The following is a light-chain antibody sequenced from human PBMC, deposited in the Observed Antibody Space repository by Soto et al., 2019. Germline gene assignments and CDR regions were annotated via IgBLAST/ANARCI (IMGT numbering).Light chain of an antibody. CDR2: EVS. V-gene: IGLV2-8*01. CDR3: SSAAGNTYWV. CDR1: SSDVGAHNY. J-gene: IGLJ3*02. Sequence: QSALTQPPSASGSPGQSVTISCTGTSSDVGAHNYVSWYQQHPGKAPELIIYEVSERPSGVPDRFSGSKSGNTASLTVSGLQAEDAADYYCSSAAGNTYWVFGGGTKLTVL.